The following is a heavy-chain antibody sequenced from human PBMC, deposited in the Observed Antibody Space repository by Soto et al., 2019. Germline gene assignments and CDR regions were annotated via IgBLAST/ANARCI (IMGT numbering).Heavy chain of an antibody. CDR1: GGSISSSSYY. CDR3: ASGIMITFGGVIAQFDY. V-gene: IGHV4-39*01. J-gene: IGHJ4*02. CDR2: IYYSGST. D-gene: IGHD3-16*02. Sequence: SETLSLTCTVSGGSISSSSYYWGWIRQPPGKGLEWIGSIYYSGSTYYNPSLKSRVTISVDTSKNQFSLKLSSVTAADTAVYYCASGIMITFGGVIAQFDYWGQGTLVTVSS.